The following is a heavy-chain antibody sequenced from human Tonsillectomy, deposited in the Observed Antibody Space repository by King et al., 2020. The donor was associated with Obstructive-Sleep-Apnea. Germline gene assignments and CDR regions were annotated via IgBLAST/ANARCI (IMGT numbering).Heavy chain of an antibody. Sequence: VQLVESGGGVVQPGRSLRLSCAASGFTFSSYGMYWVRQAPGKGLEWVAFIRYDGTNKYYADSVKGRFTISRDNSKNTLYVQINILRADDTAVFYGAKDSRPGYSHGSGFDYWGQGTLVTVSS. CDR3: AKDSRPGYSHGSGFDY. D-gene: IGHD5-18*01. CDR1: GFTFSSYG. J-gene: IGHJ4*02. V-gene: IGHV3-30*02. CDR2: IRYDGTNK.